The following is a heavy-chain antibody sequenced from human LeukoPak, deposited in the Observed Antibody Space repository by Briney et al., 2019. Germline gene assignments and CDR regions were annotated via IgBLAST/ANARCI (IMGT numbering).Heavy chain of an antibody. J-gene: IGHJ4*02. CDR3: ARDQALGYSSGWADYYFDY. CDR2: ISYDGSNK. V-gene: IGHV3-30-3*01. CDR1: GFTFSNYA. Sequence: GRSLRLSCAASGFTFSNYAMHWVRQAPGKGLEWVAVISYDGSNKYYADSVKGRFTISRNNSKNTLYLQMNSLRAEDTAVYYCARDQALGYSSGWADYYFDYWGQGTLVTVSS. D-gene: IGHD6-19*01.